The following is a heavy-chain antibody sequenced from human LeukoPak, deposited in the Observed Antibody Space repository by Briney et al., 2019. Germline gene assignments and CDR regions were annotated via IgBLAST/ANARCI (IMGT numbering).Heavy chain of an antibody. CDR3: ALLAVASDFDY. CDR2: IGASSIPK. Sequence: PGGSLRLSCVVSGFPFSFYELNWVRQAPGKGLGWVSNIGASSIPKYYADSVKGRFSISRDNARNSLYLQMNSLRVEDTAVYYCALLAVASDFDYWGQGALVTVSS. J-gene: IGHJ4*02. V-gene: IGHV3-48*03. D-gene: IGHD6-19*01. CDR1: GFPFSFYE.